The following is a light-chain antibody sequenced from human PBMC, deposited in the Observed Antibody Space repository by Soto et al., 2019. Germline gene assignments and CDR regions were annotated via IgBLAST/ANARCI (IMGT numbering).Light chain of an antibody. Sequence: EIVMTQSPATLSVSPGERATLSCRASQSVNNNLAWYQQKPGQAPRLLIHGASTRATGVPARFSGSGSGTEFILTISSVQSADFALYYCHQYNNWPPYTFGQGTKVDIK. J-gene: IGKJ2*01. CDR2: GAS. V-gene: IGKV3-15*01. CDR3: HQYNNWPPYT. CDR1: QSVNNN.